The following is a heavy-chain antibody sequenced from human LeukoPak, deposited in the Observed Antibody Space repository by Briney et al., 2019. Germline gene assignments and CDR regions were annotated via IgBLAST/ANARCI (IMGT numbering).Heavy chain of an antibody. CDR3: ARDREEYCSGGSCSSFQH. CDR2: TSGSSYI. Sequence: GGSLGLSCAASGFTFSHYSMNWVRQAPGRGLEWVSSTSGSSYIYYADSVKGRFTISRHNAKNSLFLEMNSLRADDTAVYYCARDREEYCSGGSCSSFQHWGQGTLVSVSS. D-gene: IGHD2-15*01. J-gene: IGHJ1*01. V-gene: IGHV3-69-1*01. CDR1: GFTFSHYS.